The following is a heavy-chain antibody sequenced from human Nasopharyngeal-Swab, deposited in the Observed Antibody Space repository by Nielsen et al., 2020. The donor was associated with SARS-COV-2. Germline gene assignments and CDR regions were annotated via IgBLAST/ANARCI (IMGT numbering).Heavy chain of an antibody. D-gene: IGHD6-19*01. Sequence: WVRQAPGQGLEWMGWISAYNGNTNYAQKLQGRVTMTTDTSTSTAYMELRSLRSDDTAVYYCARDIAVAGLFDYWGQGTLGTVSS. J-gene: IGHJ4*02. CDR2: ISAYNGNT. V-gene: IGHV1-18*01. CDR3: ARDIAVAGLFDY.